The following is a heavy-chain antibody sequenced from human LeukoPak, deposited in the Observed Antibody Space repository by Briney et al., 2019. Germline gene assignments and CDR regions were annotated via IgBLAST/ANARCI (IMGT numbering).Heavy chain of an antibody. CDR2: ISAYNGNT. CDR1: GYTFTSYG. CDR3: ARSPLYYNVLSSQSNWFDP. V-gene: IGHV1-18*01. J-gene: IGHJ5*02. D-gene: IGHD3-9*01. Sequence: ASVKVSCKASGYTFTSYGISWVRQAPGQGLEWMGWISAYNGNTNYAQKLQGRVTMTTDTSTSTAYMELRSLRSDDTAVYYCARSPLYYNVLSSQSNWFDPWGQGTLVTVSS.